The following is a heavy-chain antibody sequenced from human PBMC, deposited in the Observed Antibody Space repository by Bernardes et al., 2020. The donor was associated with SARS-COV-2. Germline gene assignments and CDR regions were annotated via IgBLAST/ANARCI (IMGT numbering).Heavy chain of an antibody. D-gene: IGHD2-15*01. Sequence: GGSLRLSCAASGFTFSSYSMYWVRETPGKGLEWVSHIGPSSSDISYADSVKGRFTISRDDAENSLYLQMNSLTAEDTAVYYCARRLIVEARAGLDYWGQGTLVTVSS. CDR3: ARRLIVEARAGLDY. CDR1: GFTFSSYS. V-gene: IGHV3-21*05. J-gene: IGHJ4*02. CDR2: IGPSSSDI.